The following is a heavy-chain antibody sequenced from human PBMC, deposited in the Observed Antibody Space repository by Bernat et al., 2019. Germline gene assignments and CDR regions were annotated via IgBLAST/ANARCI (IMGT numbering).Heavy chain of an antibody. J-gene: IGHJ4*02. CDR3: ARGPYCSGGSCSDY. CDR1: GFTFSSYS. V-gene: IGHV3-21*01. D-gene: IGHD2-15*01. Sequence: EVQLVESGGGLVKPGGSLRLSCAASGFTFSSYSMNWVRRAPGKGLEWVSSISSSSYIYYADSVKGRFTISRDNAKNSLYLQMNSLRAEDTAVYYWARGPYCSGGSCSDYWGQGTLVTVSS. CDR2: ISSSSYI.